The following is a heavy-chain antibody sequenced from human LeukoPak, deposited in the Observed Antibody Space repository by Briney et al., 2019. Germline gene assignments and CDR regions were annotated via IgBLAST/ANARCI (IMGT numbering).Heavy chain of an antibody. J-gene: IGHJ4*02. D-gene: IGHD3-9*01. Sequence: SQTLSLTCTVSGGSISSGDYYWSWIRQPPGKGLEWIGYIYYSGSTYYNPSLKSRVTISVDTSKNQFSLKLSSVTAADTAVYYCARVSHYDILTGYPAKYYLDYWGQGTLVTVSS. CDR3: ARVSHYDILTGYPAKYYLDY. V-gene: IGHV4-30-4*08. CDR1: GGSISSGDYY. CDR2: IYYSGST.